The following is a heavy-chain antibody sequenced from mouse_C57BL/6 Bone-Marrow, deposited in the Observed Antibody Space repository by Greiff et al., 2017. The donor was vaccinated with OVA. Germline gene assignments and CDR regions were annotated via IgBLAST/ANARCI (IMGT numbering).Heavy chain of an antibody. J-gene: IGHJ4*01. CDR1: GYTFTSSW. CDR2: IYPGSGST. CDR3: ARRGDYGNYPYAMDY. Sequence: QVQLQQPGAELVKPGASVKMSCKASGYTFTSSWITWVKQRPGQGLEWIGDIYPGSGSTNYNEKFKSKATLTVDTSSSTAYMQLSSLTSEDSAVYYCARRGDYGNYPYAMDYWGQGTSVTVSS. V-gene: IGHV1-55*01. D-gene: IGHD2-1*01.